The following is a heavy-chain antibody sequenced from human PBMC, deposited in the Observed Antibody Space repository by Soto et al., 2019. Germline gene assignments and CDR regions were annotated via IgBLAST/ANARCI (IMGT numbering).Heavy chain of an antibody. J-gene: IGHJ5*02. Sequence: ASVKVSCKASGYIFTSYGISWVRQAPGQGLEWMGWISGYNGNTNYAQKVQGRVTMTTDTSTNTAYMDLRSLTPDDTAVYYCARGPRYCSSTTCFAGVNWFDPWGQGTPVTVPA. V-gene: IGHV1-18*04. CDR3: ARGPRYCSSTTCFAGVNWFDP. CDR1: GYIFTSYG. D-gene: IGHD2-2*01. CDR2: ISGYNGNT.